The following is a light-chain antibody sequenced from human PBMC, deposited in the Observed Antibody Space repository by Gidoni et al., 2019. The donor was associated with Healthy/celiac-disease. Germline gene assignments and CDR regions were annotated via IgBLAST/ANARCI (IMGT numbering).Light chain of an antibody. V-gene: IGKV4-1*01. CDR3: QQYYSTPYT. Sequence: IVMTQSPASLAVSLGERATINCQSSQSVLYSSNNKNYLAWYQQKPGQPPKLLIYWASTRESGVPDRFSGSGSGTDFTRTISSLQAEDVAVYYCQQYYSTPYTFGQXTKLEIK. CDR1: QSVLYSSNNKNY. J-gene: IGKJ2*01. CDR2: WAS.